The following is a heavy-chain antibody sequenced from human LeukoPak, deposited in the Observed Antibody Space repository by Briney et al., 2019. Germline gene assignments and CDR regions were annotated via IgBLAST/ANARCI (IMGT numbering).Heavy chain of an antibody. D-gene: IGHD4-17*01. CDR3: AKLPMTTVTTDGMDV. Sequence: GRSLRLSCAASGFTFDDYAMHWVRQAPGKGLEWVSGINWNSGSIGYADSVKGRFTISRDNAKNSLYLQMNSLRAEDTALYYCAKLPMTTVTTDGMDVWGQGTTVTVSS. V-gene: IGHV3-9*01. CDR1: GFTFDDYA. CDR2: INWNSGSI. J-gene: IGHJ6*02.